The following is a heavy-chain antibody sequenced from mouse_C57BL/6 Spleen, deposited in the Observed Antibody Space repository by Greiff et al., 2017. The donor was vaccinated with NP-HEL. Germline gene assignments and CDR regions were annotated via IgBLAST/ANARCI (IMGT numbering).Heavy chain of an antibody. CDR1: GFTFSDYG. CDR2: ISSGSSTI. J-gene: IGHJ4*01. D-gene: IGHD1-1*01. V-gene: IGHV5-17*01. Sequence: EVKLMESGGGLVKPGGSLKLSCAASGFTFSDYGMHWVRQAPEKGLEWVAYISSGSSTIYYADTVKGRFTISRDNAKNTLFLQMTSLRSEDTAMYYCARATTVVADYYAMDYWGQGTSVTVSS. CDR3: ARATTVVADYYAMDY.